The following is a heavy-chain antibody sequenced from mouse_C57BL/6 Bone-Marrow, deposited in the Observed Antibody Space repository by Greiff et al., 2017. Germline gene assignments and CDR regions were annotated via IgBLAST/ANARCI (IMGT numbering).Heavy chain of an antibody. V-gene: IGHV1-55*01. CDR2: IYPGSGST. Sequence: QVQLKQPGAELVKPGASVKMSCKASGYTFTSYWITWVKQRPGQGLEWIGDIYPGSGSTNYNEKFKSKATLTVDTSSSTAYMQLSSLTSEDSAVYCCAYNVGYCSSFAYWGQGTLVTVSA. D-gene: IGHD1-1*01. CDR1: GYTFTSYW. CDR3: AYNVGYCSSFAY. J-gene: IGHJ3*01.